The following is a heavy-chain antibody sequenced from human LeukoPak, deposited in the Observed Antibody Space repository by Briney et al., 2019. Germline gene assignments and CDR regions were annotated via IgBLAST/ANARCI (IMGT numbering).Heavy chain of an antibody. J-gene: IGHJ4*02. CDR2: ISYDGSNK. CDR1: GFTFSSYG. Sequence: GGSLRLSCAASGFTFSSYGMHWVRQAPGKGLEWVAVISYDGSNKYYADSVKGRFTISRDNPKNTLYLQMNSLRAEDTAVYYCARIAAAGTTHDYWGQGTLVTVSS. CDR3: ARIAAAGTTHDY. V-gene: IGHV3-30*03. D-gene: IGHD6-13*01.